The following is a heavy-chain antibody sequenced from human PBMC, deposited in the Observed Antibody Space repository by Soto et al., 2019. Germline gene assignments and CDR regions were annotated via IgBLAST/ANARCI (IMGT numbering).Heavy chain of an antibody. Sequence: QVQLQQWGAGLLKPSETLSLTCAVYGDSFSGPYWTWIRQTPGKVLEWIGEINHSCSTDYHPSLKSRVTISVDTSKNQFSLNLSSVSAADTAVYFCARLEVTSADSFDVWGPGTMVTVSS. CDR3: ARLEVTSADSFDV. V-gene: IGHV4-34*01. J-gene: IGHJ3*01. CDR1: GDSFSGPY. CDR2: INHSCST. D-gene: IGHD2-21*02.